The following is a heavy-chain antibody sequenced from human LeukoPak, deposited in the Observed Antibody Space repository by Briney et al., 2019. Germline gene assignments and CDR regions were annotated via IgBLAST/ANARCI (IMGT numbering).Heavy chain of an antibody. V-gene: IGHV4-34*01. CDR1: DGSFSGYY. Sequence: SETLSLTCAVYDGSFSGYYWSWIRQPPGKGPEWIGEINHSGSINYNPSLKSRVTISVDTSKNQSSLILSSVTAADTALYYCARDSSNYALDYWGQGTLVTVSS. CDR2: INHSGSI. CDR3: ARDSSNYALDY. D-gene: IGHD4-11*01. J-gene: IGHJ4*02.